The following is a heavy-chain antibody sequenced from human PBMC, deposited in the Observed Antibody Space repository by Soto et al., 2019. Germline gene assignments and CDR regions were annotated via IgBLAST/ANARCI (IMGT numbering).Heavy chain of an antibody. Sequence: PGEYLKISCKGSGYSFTSYWISWVRQMPGKGLEWMGRIDPSGSYTNYSPSFQGHVTISADKSISTAYLQWSSLKASDTAMYYCARRGAAAGSESYYYYCMEVWGQGTTVTVSS. CDR2: IDPSGSYT. D-gene: IGHD6-13*01. CDR3: ARRGAAAGSESYYYYCMEV. CDR1: GYSFTSYW. J-gene: IGHJ6*02. V-gene: IGHV5-10-1*01.